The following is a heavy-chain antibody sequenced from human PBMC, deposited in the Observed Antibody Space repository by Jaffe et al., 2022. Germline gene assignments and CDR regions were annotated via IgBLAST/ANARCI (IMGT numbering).Heavy chain of an antibody. J-gene: IGHJ6*03. CDR1: GFTFSSYS. CDR3: AREGSELRYFDWDYYYYYMDV. Sequence: EVQLVESGGGLVQPGGSLRLSCAASGFTFSSYSMNWVRQAPGKGLEWVSYISSSSSTIYYADSVKGRFTISRDNAKNSLYLQMNSLRAEDTAVYYCAREGSELRYFDWDYYYYYMDVWGKGTTVTVSS. V-gene: IGHV3-48*01. D-gene: IGHD3-9*01. CDR2: ISSSSSTI.